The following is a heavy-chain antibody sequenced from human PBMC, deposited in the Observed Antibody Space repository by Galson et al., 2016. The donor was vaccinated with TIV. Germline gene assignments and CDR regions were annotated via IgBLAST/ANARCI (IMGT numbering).Heavy chain of an antibody. J-gene: IGHJ6*03. CDR3: AHRPHTYYYYIDV. V-gene: IGHV2-5*02. CDR1: GFSLNTSGVS. CDR2: IYWDDDK. Sequence: PALVKPTQTLTLTCSFSGFSLNTSGVSVGWVRQSPRKTLEWLALIYWDDDKRYNPSLKTRLSITKDASKNHVVLRMTSMAPLDTATYYYAHRPHTYYYYIDVWGNGTTVTVSS.